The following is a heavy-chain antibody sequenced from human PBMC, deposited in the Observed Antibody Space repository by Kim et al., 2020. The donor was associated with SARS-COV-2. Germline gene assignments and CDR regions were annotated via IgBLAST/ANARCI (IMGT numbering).Heavy chain of an antibody. CDR3: AKESLDYYDSSGYYDY. CDR2: ISYDGSNK. V-gene: IGHV3-30*18. D-gene: IGHD3-22*01. J-gene: IGHJ4*02. CDR1: GFTFSSYG. Sequence: GGSLRLSCAASGFTFSSYGMHWVRQAPGKGLEWVAVISYDGSNKYYADSVKGRFTISRDNSKNTLYLQMNSLRAEDTAVYYCAKESLDYYDSSGYYDYWGQGTLVTVSS.